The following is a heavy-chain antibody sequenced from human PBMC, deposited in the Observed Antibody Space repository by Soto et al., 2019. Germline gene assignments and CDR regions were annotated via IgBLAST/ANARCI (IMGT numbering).Heavy chain of an antibody. Sequence: QEQLVESGGGVVQPGTSLRLSCAVPGGIFHGYGMHWVRQAPGKGLEWVAIIRFDGSNEEYADSVKGRFTISRDNSKNTLYLQMNTLGAEDTAVYYCARGGIGGTVFRGYLDYWGPGTVVTVSS. CDR1: GGIFHGYG. CDR3: ARGGIGGTVFRGYLDY. D-gene: IGHD1-7*01. J-gene: IGHJ4*02. V-gene: IGHV3-33*01. CDR2: IRFDGSNE.